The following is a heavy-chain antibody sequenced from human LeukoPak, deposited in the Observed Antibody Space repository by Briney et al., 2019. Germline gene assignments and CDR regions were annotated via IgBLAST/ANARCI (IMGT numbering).Heavy chain of an antibody. CDR3: SRESGPFCPFGH. J-gene: IGHJ4*02. D-gene: IGHD1-26*01. Sequence: SGTLSLTCGVSGGSITTTNYWSWVRQPPGGGLEWIGEISLAGRTRYNPSLKSRVNISIDESKNHLYLNLASVTAADTAVYYCSRESGPFCPFGHWGQGTLVAVTS. V-gene: IGHV4-4*02. CDR2: ISLAGRT. CDR1: GGSITTTNY.